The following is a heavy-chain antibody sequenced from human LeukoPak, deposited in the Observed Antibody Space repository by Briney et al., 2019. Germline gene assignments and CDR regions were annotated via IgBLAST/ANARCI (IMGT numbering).Heavy chain of an antibody. D-gene: IGHD6-6*01. Sequence: SETLSLTCTVSGGSISSYYWSWLRRPPGKGLEWIGYIYYSGSTNDNPSLKSRVTISVDTSKNQFSLKLSSVTAADRAVYYCARDKLGAARQFDYWGQGTLVTVSS. CDR2: IYYSGST. V-gene: IGHV4-59*01. CDR1: GGSISSYY. CDR3: ARDKLGAARQFDY. J-gene: IGHJ4*02.